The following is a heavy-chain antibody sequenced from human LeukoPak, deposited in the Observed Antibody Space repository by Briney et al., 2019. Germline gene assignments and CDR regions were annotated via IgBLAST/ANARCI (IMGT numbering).Heavy chain of an antibody. J-gene: IGHJ4*02. D-gene: IGHD3-9*01. V-gene: IGHV4-38-2*01. CDR2: IYHSGST. CDR1: GYSISSGYY. CDR3: TRSSDIRDN. Sequence: SETLSLTCAVSGYSISSGYYWGWIRQPPGKGLEWIGSIYHSGSTYYNPSLKSRVTISVDTSKNQFSLKLSSVTAADAAVYYCTRSSDIRDNWGQGTLVTVSS.